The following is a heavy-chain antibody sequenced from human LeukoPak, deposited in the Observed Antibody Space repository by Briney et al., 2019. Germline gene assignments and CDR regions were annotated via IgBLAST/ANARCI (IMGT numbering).Heavy chain of an antibody. Sequence: GGSLRLSCAASGFTVSSNDMSWVRQAPGKGLECISVIYSGGSTDYADSVKGRLTISRDNSKNTLYLQMNSLRAEDTAVYYCARVVDHDYGDYYLDYWGQGTLVTVSA. CDR1: GFTVSSND. J-gene: IGHJ4*02. D-gene: IGHD4-17*01. V-gene: IGHV3-53*01. CDR2: IYSGGST. CDR3: ARVVDHDYGDYYLDY.